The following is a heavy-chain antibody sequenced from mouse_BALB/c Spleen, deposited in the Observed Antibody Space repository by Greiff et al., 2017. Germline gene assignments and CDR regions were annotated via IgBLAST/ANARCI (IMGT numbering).Heavy chain of an antibody. D-gene: IGHD1-1*01. J-gene: IGHJ2*01. V-gene: IGHV5-9-4*01. CDR2: ISSGGSYT. CDR1: GFTFSSYA. CDR3: ARGDGSSLYYCDY. Sequence: EVQLVESGGGLVKPGGSLKLSCAASGFTFSSYAMSWVRQSPEKRLEWVAEISSGGSYTYYPDTVTGRFTISRDNAKNTLYLEMSSLRSEDTAMYYCARGDGSSLYYCDYWGQGTTLTVSS.